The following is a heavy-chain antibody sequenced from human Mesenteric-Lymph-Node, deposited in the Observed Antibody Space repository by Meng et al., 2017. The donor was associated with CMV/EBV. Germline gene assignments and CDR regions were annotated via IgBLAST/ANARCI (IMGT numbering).Heavy chain of an antibody. CDR1: GYTFTGYY. D-gene: IGHD6-6*01. J-gene: IGHJ6*02. Sequence: ASVKVSCKASGYTFTGYYMHWVRQAPGQGLEWMGWINPNSGGTNYAQKFQGRVTMTRDTSISTAYMELSRLRSDDTAVYYCARAEYSSSSGYYYGMDVWGQGTTVTVSS. CDR3: ARAEYSSSSGYYYGMDV. V-gene: IGHV1-2*02. CDR2: INPNSGGT.